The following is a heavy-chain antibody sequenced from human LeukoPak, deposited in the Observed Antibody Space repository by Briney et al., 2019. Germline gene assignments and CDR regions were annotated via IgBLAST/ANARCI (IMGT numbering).Heavy chain of an antibody. V-gene: IGHV3-30*02. CDR1: GFSFSSYG. D-gene: IGHD3-22*01. CDR2: IRYDGTNK. J-gene: IGHJ4*02. CDR3: AKYFHEGSGASPLDY. Sequence: GGSLRLSCVASGFSFSSYGMHWVRQAPGKGLGRVAFIRYDGTNKYYRDSVRGRFTISRDNSKNTLYLQMNNLRVEDTALYYCAKYFHEGSGASPLDYWGQGTLVTVSS.